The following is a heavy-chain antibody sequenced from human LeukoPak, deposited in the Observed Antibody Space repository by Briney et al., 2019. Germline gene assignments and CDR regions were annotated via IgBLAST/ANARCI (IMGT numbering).Heavy chain of an antibody. J-gene: IGHJ3*02. CDR3: AREYGVAAAFGAFDI. CDR2: INPSDGST. CDR1: GYTFTSYY. V-gene: IGHV1-46*01. D-gene: IGHD6-13*01. Sequence: ASVKVSCKASGYTFTSYYMHWVRQAPGQGLEWMGIINPSDGSTTYAQKFQGRVAITRDTSASTAYMELSSLRSEDMAVYYCAREYGVAAAFGAFDIWGQGTMVTVSS.